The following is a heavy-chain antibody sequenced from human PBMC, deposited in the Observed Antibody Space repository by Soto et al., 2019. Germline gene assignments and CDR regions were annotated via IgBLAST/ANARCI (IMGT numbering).Heavy chain of an antibody. D-gene: IGHD3-10*01. V-gene: IGHV3-33*01. Sequence: QVKLVESGGGVVQPGRSLRLSCAASEFTFSNYGMHWVRQAPGKGLEWVAVILNDGSNRFHADSVKDRFTISRDNSKNTLYWQINSLRAEDTAVYYCARDDEYSGNGMDVWGQGTTVTVS. CDR3: ARDDEYSGNGMDV. CDR2: ILNDGSNR. J-gene: IGHJ6*02. CDR1: EFTFSNYG.